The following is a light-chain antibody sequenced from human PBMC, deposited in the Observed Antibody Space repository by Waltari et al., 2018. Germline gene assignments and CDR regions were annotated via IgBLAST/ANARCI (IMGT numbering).Light chain of an antibody. CDR3: SSYTTSSAPGV. J-gene: IGLJ1*01. Sequence: QSALTQPASVSGSPGQSIPISCSGTASAVGAYDFVSWYQQHPGKAPHLIIYEVSNRPSGISNRFSASKSGNTASLTISGLQAEDEADYYCSSYTTSSAPGVFGTGTRVTVL. CDR1: ASAVGAYDF. V-gene: IGLV2-14*01. CDR2: EVS.